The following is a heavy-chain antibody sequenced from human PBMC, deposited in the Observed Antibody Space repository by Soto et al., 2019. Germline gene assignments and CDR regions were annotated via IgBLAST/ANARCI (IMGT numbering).Heavy chain of an antibody. Sequence: PSETLSLTCTVSGGSISSGGYYWSWIRQHPGKGLEWIGYIYYIGSTYYNPSLKSRVTISVDTSKNQFSLQLNSVTPEDTAVYYCARVPNPFRLKIGYEDAFDFWGQGTMVTVSS. J-gene: IGHJ3*01. CDR2: IYYIGST. CDR1: GGSISSGGYY. D-gene: IGHD5-12*01. V-gene: IGHV4-31*03. CDR3: ARVPNPFRLKIGYEDAFDF.